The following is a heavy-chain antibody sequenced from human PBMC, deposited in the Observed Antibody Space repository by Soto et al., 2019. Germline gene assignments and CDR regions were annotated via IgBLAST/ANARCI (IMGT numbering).Heavy chain of an antibody. Sequence: TGGSLRLSCAASGFTFSSYGMHWVRQAPGKGLEWVAVISYDGSNKYYADSVKGRFTISRDNSKNTLYLQMNSLRAEDTAVYYCAKDKATIVVDAPGDFDYWGQGTLVTVSS. D-gene: IGHD3-22*01. CDR1: GFTFSSYG. CDR3: AKDKATIVVDAPGDFDY. CDR2: ISYDGSNK. J-gene: IGHJ4*02. V-gene: IGHV3-30*18.